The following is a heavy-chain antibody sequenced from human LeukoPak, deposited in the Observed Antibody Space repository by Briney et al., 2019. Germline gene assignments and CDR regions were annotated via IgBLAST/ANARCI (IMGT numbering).Heavy chain of an antibody. D-gene: IGHD3-10*01. CDR2: ISGNGVNT. V-gene: IGHV3-64*01. J-gene: IGHJ4*02. CDR3: ARPYGSGTYYYAY. CDR1: GFPFSNYA. Sequence: GGSLRLSCAASGFPFSNYAMHWVRQAPGKGLEYVSSISGNGVNTYYANSVKGRFTISRDNSKNTLYLQMGSLRAEDMAVYYCARPYGSGTYYYAYWGQGTLVTVSS.